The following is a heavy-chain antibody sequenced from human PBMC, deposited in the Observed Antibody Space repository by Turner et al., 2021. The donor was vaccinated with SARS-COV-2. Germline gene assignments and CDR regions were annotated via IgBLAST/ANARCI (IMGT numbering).Heavy chain of an antibody. CDR2: IYPGDSDT. J-gene: IGHJ5*02. D-gene: IGHD7-27*01. V-gene: IGHV5-51*03. CDR3: ARSTLGMGGWFDP. Sequence: EVQLVQSGAEVKKPGESLKSSCKGSGYSFTSYWIGWVRQVPGKGLEWMGFIYPGDSDTRYSPSFQGQVTISAHKSISTAYLQWSSLKASDTAMYFCARSTLGMGGWFDPWGQGTLVTVSS. CDR1: GYSFTSYW.